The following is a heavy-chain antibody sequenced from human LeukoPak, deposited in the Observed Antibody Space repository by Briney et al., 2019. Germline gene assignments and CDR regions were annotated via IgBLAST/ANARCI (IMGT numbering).Heavy chain of an antibody. CDR3: VRLGLKQQLVRDYYYMDV. J-gene: IGHJ6*03. CDR1: GYSFTSYW. D-gene: IGHD6-13*01. CDR2: IYPGDSDT. Sequence: GESLKISCKGSGYSFTSYWIGWVRQMPGKGLEWMGIIYPGDSDTRYSPSFQGQVTISADKSISTAYLQWSSLKASDTAMYYCVRLGLKQQLVRDYYYMDVWGKGTTVTVSS. V-gene: IGHV5-51*01.